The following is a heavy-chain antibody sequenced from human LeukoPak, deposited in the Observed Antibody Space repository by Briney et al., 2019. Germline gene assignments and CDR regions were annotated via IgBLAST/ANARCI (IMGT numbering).Heavy chain of an antibody. CDR2: ISGSAIST. D-gene: IGHD3-9*01. CDR1: GFTFRDYT. Sequence: GGSLRLSCAASGFTFRDYTMNWVRQAPGKGLEWVSSISGSAISTYYADSVKGRFTISRDNSRNTLYLQMNSLRAEDTALFYCAKGDNNILTGYYNSFDSWGQGTLVTVSS. CDR3: AKGDNNILTGYYNSFDS. J-gene: IGHJ4*02. V-gene: IGHV3-23*01.